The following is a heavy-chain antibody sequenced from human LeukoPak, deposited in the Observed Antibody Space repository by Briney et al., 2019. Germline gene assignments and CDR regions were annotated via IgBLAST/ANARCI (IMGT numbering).Heavy chain of an antibody. D-gene: IGHD5-24*01. CDR2: IYPGDSDT. CDR3: ARRDGLTDYFDY. Sequence: GESLKISCKGSEYSFTSYWIAWVRQMPGKGLEWMGIIYPGDSDTRYSPLFQGQVTISADKSISTAYLQWSSLKASDTAVYYCARRDGLTDYFDYWGQGTLVTVSS. V-gene: IGHV5-51*01. CDR1: EYSFTSYW. J-gene: IGHJ4*02.